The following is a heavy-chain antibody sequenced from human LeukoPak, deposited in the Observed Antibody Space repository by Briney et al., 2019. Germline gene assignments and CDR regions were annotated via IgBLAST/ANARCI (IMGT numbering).Heavy chain of an antibody. Sequence: GGSLRLSCAASGFTFSSYGMHWVRQAPGKGLEWVAVISYDGSNKYYADSVKGRFTISRDNSKNTLYLQMNSLRAEDTAVYYCARASLGELSLYFDYWGQGTLVTVSS. CDR3: ARASLGELSLYFDY. CDR2: ISYDGSNK. CDR1: GFTFSSYG. V-gene: IGHV3-30*03. J-gene: IGHJ4*02. D-gene: IGHD3-16*02.